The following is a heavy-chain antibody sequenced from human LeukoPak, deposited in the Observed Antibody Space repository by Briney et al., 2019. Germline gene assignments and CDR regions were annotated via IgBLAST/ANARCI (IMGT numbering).Heavy chain of an antibody. CDR1: GGSISNFY. J-gene: IGHJ2*01. V-gene: IGHV4-59*08. D-gene: IGHD2-15*01. CDR2: LYDSEST. Sequence: SDTLSLTCTVSGGSISNFYRSWIRQPPGKGLEWIGYLYDSESTNYNPSFKSRVTMSVDKSKNQFSLQLNSVTAADAAVYYCASPVAAYWYFDVWGRGSLVTVSS. CDR3: ASPVAAYWYFDV.